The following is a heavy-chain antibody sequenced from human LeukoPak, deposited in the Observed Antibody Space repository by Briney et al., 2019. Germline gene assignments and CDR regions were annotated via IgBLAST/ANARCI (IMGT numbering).Heavy chain of an antibody. V-gene: IGHV4-39*01. D-gene: IGHD1-1*01. CDR1: GGSISSSSYY. Sequence: SETLSLTCTVSGGSISSSSYYWGWIRQPPGKGLEWIGSIYYSGSTYYNPSLKSRVTISVDTSKNQFSLKLSSVTAADTAVYYCARPPVMNWNDVVEDDAFDIWGQGTMVTVSS. J-gene: IGHJ3*02. CDR2: IYYSGST. CDR3: ARPPVMNWNDVVEDDAFDI.